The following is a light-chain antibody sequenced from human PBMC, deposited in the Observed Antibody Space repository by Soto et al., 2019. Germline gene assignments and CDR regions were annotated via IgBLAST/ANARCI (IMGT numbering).Light chain of an antibody. V-gene: IGKV3-11*01. CDR2: DAS. Sequence: EIVLTQSPATLSLSPEERATLSCRASQSVSSYLAWYQQKPGQAPRLLIYDASNRATGIPARFSGSGSGTDFTLTISSLEPEDFAVYYCQQRSNWLTFGGGTKVDI. CDR3: QQRSNWLT. J-gene: IGKJ4*01. CDR1: QSVSSY.